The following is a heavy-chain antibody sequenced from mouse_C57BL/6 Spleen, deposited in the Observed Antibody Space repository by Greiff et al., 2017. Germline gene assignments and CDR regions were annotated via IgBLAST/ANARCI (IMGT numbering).Heavy chain of an antibody. D-gene: IGHD1-1*01. Sequence: VQLQESGPELVKPGASVKISCKASGYTFTDYYINWVKQRPGQGLEWIGWIFPGSGSTYYNEKFKGKATLTVDKSSSTAYMLLSSLTSEDSAVYFCARSTHYGSSPSWFAYWGQGTLVTVSA. CDR3: ARSTHYGSSPSWFAY. J-gene: IGHJ3*01. CDR1: GYTFTDYY. CDR2: IFPGSGST. V-gene: IGHV1-75*01.